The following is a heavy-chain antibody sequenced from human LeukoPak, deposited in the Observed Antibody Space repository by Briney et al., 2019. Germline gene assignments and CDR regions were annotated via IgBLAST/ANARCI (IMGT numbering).Heavy chain of an antibody. CDR1: GFTFSSYA. Sequence: GSLRLSCAASGFTFSSYAMSWVRQAPGKGLEWVSAISGSGGSTYYADSVKGRFTISRDNSKNTLYLQMNSLRAEDTAIYYCAREKIGTGTILRKDYYYMDVWGKGTTVTVSS. V-gene: IGHV3-23*01. CDR3: AREKIGTGTILRKDYYYMDV. CDR2: ISGSGGST. J-gene: IGHJ6*03. D-gene: IGHD1-1*01.